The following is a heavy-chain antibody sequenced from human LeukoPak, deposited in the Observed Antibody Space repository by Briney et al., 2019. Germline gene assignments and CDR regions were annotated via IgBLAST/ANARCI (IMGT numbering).Heavy chain of an antibody. CDR3: ARVGYSYGFDY. V-gene: IGHV3-48*01. Sequence: GGSLRLSCAASGFTFSSYSMNWVRQAPGKGLEWVSYISSSSSTIYYADSVKGRFTISRDNAKNSLYLQMNSLRAEDTAVYYCARVGYSYGFDYWGQGTLVTVSS. CDR1: GFTFSSYS. D-gene: IGHD5-18*01. J-gene: IGHJ4*02. CDR2: ISSSSSTI.